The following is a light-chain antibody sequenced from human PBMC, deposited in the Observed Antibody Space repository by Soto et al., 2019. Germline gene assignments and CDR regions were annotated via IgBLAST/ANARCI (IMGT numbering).Light chain of an antibody. J-gene: IGKJ1*01. CDR3: QEYCSSRT. Sequence: EIVLTQSPGTLSLSPGERATLSCRASQSVSSSYLAWYQQKPGQAPRLLIYGASSTATGIPDRFSGSGAGTTFTLNSSRLEPEDFAVYYYQEYCSSRTFGQGTKVEIK. CDR2: GAS. V-gene: IGKV3-20*01. CDR1: QSVSSSY.